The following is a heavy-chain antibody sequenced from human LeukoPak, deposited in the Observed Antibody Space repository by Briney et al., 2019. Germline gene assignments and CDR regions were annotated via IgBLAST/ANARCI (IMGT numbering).Heavy chain of an antibody. V-gene: IGHV5-51*01. J-gene: IGHJ4*02. CDR1: GYSFISFW. CDR2: IYPGDSDT. D-gene: IGHD3-22*01. CDR3: ARHFFPPNYYHSSGYYLDY. Sequence: GESLKISCKGSGYSFISFWIGWVRQMPGKGLELMGIIYPGDSDTRYSPSFQGQVTISADKSISTAYLQWSSLKASDTAMYYCARHFFPPNYYHSSGYYLDYWGQGTLVTVSS.